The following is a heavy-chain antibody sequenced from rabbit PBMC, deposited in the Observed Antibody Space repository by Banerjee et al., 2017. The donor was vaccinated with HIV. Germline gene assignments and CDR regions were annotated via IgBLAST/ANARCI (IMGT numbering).Heavy chain of an antibody. V-gene: IGHV1S40*01. D-gene: IGHD4-2*01. J-gene: IGHJ4*01. CDR3: ARDRYGSGWDALDL. CDR2: VYAGSSGST. CDR1: GFTISSSYY. Sequence: QSLEESGGGLVQPEGSLALTCKASGFTISSSYYMCWVRQAPGKGLEWIGCVYAGSSGSTAYASWVNGRFTISKTSSTTVTLQMTSLTAADTATYFCARDRYGSGWDALDLWGPGTLVTVS.